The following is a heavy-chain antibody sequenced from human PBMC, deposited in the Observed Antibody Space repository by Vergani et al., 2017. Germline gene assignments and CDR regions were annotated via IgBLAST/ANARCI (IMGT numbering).Heavy chain of an antibody. D-gene: IGHD6-13*01. J-gene: IGHJ4*02. V-gene: IGHV1-69*02. CDR1: GGTFSSYT. Sequence: QVQLVQSGAEVKKPGSSVKVSCKASGGTFSSYTISWVRQAPGQGLEWMGRIIPILGIANYAQKLQGRVTMTTDTSTSTAYMELRSLRSDDTAVYYCARAKQQQLVDFDYWGQGTLVTVSS. CDR3: ARAKQQQLVDFDY. CDR2: IIPILGIA.